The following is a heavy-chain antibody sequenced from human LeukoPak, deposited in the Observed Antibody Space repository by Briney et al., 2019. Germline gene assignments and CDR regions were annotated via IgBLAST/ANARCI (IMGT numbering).Heavy chain of an antibody. CDR3: AKAEGVSGSLYHGDY. D-gene: IGHD3-10*01. J-gene: IGHJ4*02. V-gene: IGHV3-30*18. CDR2: ISHDGNNK. Sequence: PGGSLRLSCAASGFTFSVYGMHWVRQAPGKGLEWVAVISHDGNNKYYEDSVKGRFSISRDNSKNTVYLQMNSLRAEDTAIYYCAKAEGVSGSLYHGDYWGQGTLVTVSP. CDR1: GFTFSVYG.